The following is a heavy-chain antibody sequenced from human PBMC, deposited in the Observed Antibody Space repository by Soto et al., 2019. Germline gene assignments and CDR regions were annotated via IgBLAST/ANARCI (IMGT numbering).Heavy chain of an antibody. CDR1: GGSFSGYY. J-gene: IGHJ6*02. Sequence: SETLSLTCAVFGGSFSGYYWSWIRQPPGKGLEWIGEINHSGVTNYKPSLKRRVTISVDTSKNQFSLQLKSVTAADTALYYCARFSGSYYYAMDVWGQGSTVTVSS. CDR2: INHSGVT. CDR3: ARFSGSYYYAMDV. D-gene: IGHD6-19*01. V-gene: IGHV4-34*01.